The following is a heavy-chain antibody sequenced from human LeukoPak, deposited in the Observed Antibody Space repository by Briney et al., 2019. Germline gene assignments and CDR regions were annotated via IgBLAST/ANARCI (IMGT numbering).Heavy chain of an antibody. CDR1: GGTFSSYA. CDR2: IIPIFGTA. J-gene: IGHJ5*02. Sequence: ASVKVSCKASGGTFSSYAISWVRQAPGQGLEWMGGIIPIFGTANYAQKFQGRVTITADESTSTAYMELRSLRSDDTAVYYCARDVDDSSGYYRFDPWGQGTLVTVSS. CDR3: ARDVDDSSGYYRFDP. D-gene: IGHD3-22*01. V-gene: IGHV1-69*13.